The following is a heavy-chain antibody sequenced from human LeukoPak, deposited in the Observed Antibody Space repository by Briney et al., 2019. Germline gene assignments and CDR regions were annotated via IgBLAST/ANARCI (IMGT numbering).Heavy chain of an antibody. D-gene: IGHD3-3*01. CDR3: ARRGTMEGFDP. CDR2: ISSSGSTI. J-gene: IGHJ5*02. Sequence: TGGSLRLSCAASGFTVSSNYMSWIRQAPGKGLEWVSYISSSGSTIYYANSVKGRFTISRDNAKNSLYLQMNSLRAEDTAVYYCARRGTMEGFDPWGQGTLVTVSS. CDR1: GFTVSSNY. V-gene: IGHV3-11*01.